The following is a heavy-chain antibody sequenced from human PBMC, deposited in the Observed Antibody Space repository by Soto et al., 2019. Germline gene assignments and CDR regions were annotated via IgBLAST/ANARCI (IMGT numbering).Heavy chain of an antibody. CDR1: GFTFSSYG. CDR3: AKDRGEIQLCGDY. CDR2: ISYDGSNK. J-gene: IGHJ4*02. D-gene: IGHD5-18*01. Sequence: QVQLVESGGGVVQPGRSLRLSCAASGFTFSSYGMHWVRQAPGKGLEWVAVISYDGSNKYYADSVKGRFTISRDNSKNTLYLQMDSLRAEDTAVYYCAKDRGEIQLCGDYWGQGTLVTVSS. V-gene: IGHV3-30*18.